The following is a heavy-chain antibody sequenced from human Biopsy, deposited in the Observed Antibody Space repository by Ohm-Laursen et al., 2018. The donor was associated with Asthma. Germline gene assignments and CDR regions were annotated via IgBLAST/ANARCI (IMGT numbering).Heavy chain of an antibody. Sequence: SETLSLTCTVSPGSINDYYWNWIRQFPGKGLEWIGYVHSSGSTRFNPSLKSRVTVSVDTSVDQVSLKLSSVSAADTAIYYCARDTSTWSQSGTPFCDHWGPGTLVTVSS. CDR3: ARDTSTWSQSGTPFCDH. J-gene: IGHJ5*02. D-gene: IGHD6-13*01. CDR2: VHSSGST. V-gene: IGHV4-59*01. CDR1: PGSINDYY.